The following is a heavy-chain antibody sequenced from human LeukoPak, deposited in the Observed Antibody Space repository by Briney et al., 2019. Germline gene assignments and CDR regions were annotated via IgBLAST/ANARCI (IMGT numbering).Heavy chain of an antibody. D-gene: IGHD6-13*01. J-gene: IGHJ4*02. V-gene: IGHV3-33*06. CDR2: IWYDASKK. CDR1: GLTFSNHG. Sequence: GGSLRLSCAASGLTFSNHGMHWVRQAPGKGLEWVAVIWYDASKKYYSDSVKGRFTISRDNSKNTLYLQMNSLRAEDTAVYYCAKDLYSSSWYKTYYFDYWGQGTLVTVSS. CDR3: AKDLYSSSWYKTYYFDY.